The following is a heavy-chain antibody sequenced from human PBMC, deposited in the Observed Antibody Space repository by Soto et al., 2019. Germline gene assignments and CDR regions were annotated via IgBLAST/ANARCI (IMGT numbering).Heavy chain of an antibody. V-gene: IGHV3-21*01. CDR3: ARGDIVVVVSASGY. CDR2: ISSSSSYI. J-gene: IGHJ4*02. Sequence: GGSLRLSCAASGFTFSSYSMNWVRQAPGKGLEWVSSISSSSSYIYYADSVKGRFTISRDNAKNSLYLQMNSLRAEDTAVYYCARGDIVVVVSASGYWGQGTLVTVSS. D-gene: IGHD2-15*01. CDR1: GFTFSSYS.